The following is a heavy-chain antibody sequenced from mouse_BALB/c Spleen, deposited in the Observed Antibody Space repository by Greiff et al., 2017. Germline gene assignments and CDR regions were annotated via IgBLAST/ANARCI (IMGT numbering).Heavy chain of an antibody. CDR3: ARPQSTMITTGFAY. CDR2: IDPYNGGT. CDR1: GYAFTSYN. D-gene: IGHD2-4*01. J-gene: IGHJ3*01. V-gene: IGHV1S135*01. Sequence: EVQLQQTGPELVKPGASVKVSCKASGYAFTSYNMYWVKQSHGKSLEWIGYIDPYNGGTSYNQKFKGKATLTVDKSSSTAYMHLNSLTSEDSAVYYCARPQSTMITTGFAYWGQGTLVTVSA.